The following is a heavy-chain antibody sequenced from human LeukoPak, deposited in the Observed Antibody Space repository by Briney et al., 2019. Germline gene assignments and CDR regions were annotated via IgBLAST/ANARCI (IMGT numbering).Heavy chain of an antibody. CDR1: GLTVSTNY. J-gene: IGHJ6*02. CDR3: ARDAGGYGMDV. CDR2: IYSGGST. V-gene: IGHV3-66*01. Sequence: GGSLRLSCAASGLTVSTNYMSWVRQAPGKGLEWVSVIYSGGSTYYADSVKGRFTISRDNSKNTLYLQMNSLRAEDTAVYYCARDAGGYGMDVWGQGTTVTVSS. D-gene: IGHD2-8*02.